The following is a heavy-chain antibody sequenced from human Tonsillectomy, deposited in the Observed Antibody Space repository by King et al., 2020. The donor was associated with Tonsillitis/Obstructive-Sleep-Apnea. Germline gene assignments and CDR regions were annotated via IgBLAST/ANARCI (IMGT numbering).Heavy chain of an antibody. CDR1: GGSISSSSYY. D-gene: IGHD4-17*01. CDR2: IYYSGST. J-gene: IGHJ6*03. V-gene: IGHV4-39*01. CDR3: ARPHGDYRKDYYYYYMDV. Sequence: QLQESGPGLVKPSETLSLTCTVSGGSISSSSYYWGWIRQPPGKGLEWIGSIYYSGSTYYNTSLKSRVTISVDTSKNQFSLKLSSVTAADTAVYYCARPHGDYRKDYYYYYMDVWGKGTTVTVSS.